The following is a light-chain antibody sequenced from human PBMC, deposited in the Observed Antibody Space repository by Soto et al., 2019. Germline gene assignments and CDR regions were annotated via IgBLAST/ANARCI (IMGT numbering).Light chain of an antibody. J-gene: IGKJ2*01. CDR2: DAS. V-gene: IGKV3-11*01. CDR1: QSVSSY. Sequence: EIVLTQSPATLSLSPGERATLSCRASQSVSSYLAWYQQKPGQAPRLLIYDASNRATGIPARFSGSGSGTDFTLTISSLEPEDFAVYYCQQLSNWPPTFGQGTKLEIQ. CDR3: QQLSNWPPT.